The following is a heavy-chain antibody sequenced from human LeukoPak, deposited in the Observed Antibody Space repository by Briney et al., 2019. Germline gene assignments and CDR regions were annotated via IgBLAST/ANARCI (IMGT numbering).Heavy chain of an antibody. CDR2: IRYDGSNK. J-gene: IGHJ4*02. CDR3: ATLDVGATVY. CDR1: GFTFSSYG. Sequence: GGSLRLSCAASGFTFSSYGMHWVRQAPGKGLEWVAFIRYDGSNKYYADSVKGRFTISRDNSKNTLYLQMNSLRAENTAVYYCATLDVGATVYWGQGTLVTVSS. D-gene: IGHD1-26*01. V-gene: IGHV3-30*02.